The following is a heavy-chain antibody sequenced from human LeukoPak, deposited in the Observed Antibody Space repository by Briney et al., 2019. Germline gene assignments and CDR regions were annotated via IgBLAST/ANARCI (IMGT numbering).Heavy chain of an antibody. CDR1: GYTFTGYY. V-gene: IGHV1-2*06. Sequence: ASVKVSCKASGYTFTGYYMHWVQQAPGQGLEWMGRINPNSGGTNYAQKFQGRVTMTRDTSISTAYMELSRLRSDDTAVYYCASQNGVAVASRGPYYYYYMDVWGKGTTVTVSS. CDR2: INPNSGGT. J-gene: IGHJ6*03. D-gene: IGHD6-19*01. CDR3: ASQNGVAVASRGPYYYYYMDV.